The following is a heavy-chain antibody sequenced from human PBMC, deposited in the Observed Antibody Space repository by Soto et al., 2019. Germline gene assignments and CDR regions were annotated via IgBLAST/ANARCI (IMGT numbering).Heavy chain of an antibody. CDR2: IIPILGIA. Sequence: QVQLVQSGAEVKKPGSSVKVSCKASGGTFSSYTISWVRQAPGQGLEWMGRIIPILGIANYAQKFQGRVTSTADKSTSTAYRELGSLRSEDTAVYYCARDGAAGTYYYYYGMDVWGQGTTVTVSS. D-gene: IGHD6-13*01. V-gene: IGHV1-69*02. J-gene: IGHJ6*02. CDR1: GGTFSSYT. CDR3: ARDGAAGTYYYYYGMDV.